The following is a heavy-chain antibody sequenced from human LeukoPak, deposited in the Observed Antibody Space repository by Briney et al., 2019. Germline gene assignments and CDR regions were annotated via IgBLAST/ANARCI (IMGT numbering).Heavy chain of an antibody. D-gene: IGHD3-22*01. J-gene: IGHJ4*02. CDR3: ARGGYDSSGYYWVSVDY. CDR2: IYYSGST. CDR1: GGSISSYY. V-gene: IGHV4-59*08. Sequence: SETLSLTCTVSGGSISSYYWSWIRQPPGKGLEWIGYIYYSGSTNYNPSLKSRVTISVDTSKNQFSLKLSSVTAADTAVYYCARGGYDSSGYYWVSVDYWGQGTLVTVSS.